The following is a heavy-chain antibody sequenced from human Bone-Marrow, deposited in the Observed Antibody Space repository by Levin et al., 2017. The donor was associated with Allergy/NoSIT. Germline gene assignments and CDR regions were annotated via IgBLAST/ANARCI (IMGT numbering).Heavy chain of an antibody. V-gene: IGHV1-8*01. J-gene: IGHJ5*01. Sequence: GESLKISCKASGYSFTSHDINWVRQAPGQGLEWMGWMNPSSGSTGYAQKFQDRVTMTRTTSISTAYMELSSLRSEDTAVYYCARGKSATWYPWFDSWGQGTLVTVSP. CDR1: GYSFTSHD. CDR2: MNPSSGST. CDR3: ARGKSATWYPWFDS. D-gene: IGHD6-13*01.